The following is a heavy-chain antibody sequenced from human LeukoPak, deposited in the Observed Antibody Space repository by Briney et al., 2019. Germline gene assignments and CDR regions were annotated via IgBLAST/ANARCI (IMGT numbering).Heavy chain of an antibody. V-gene: IGHV3-9*01. CDR1: GFTFDDYA. Sequence: PGGSLRLSCAASGFTFDDYAMHWVRQAPGKGLEWVSGISWNSGSIGYADSVKGRFTISRDNAKNSLYLQMNSLRAEDTAVYYCARDQQLVPGSLSTLQYWGQGTLVTVSS. CDR3: ARDQQLVPGSLSTLQY. J-gene: IGHJ4*02. CDR2: ISWNSGSI. D-gene: IGHD6-13*01.